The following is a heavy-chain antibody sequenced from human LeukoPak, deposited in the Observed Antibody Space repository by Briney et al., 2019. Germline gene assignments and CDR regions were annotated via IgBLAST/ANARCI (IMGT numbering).Heavy chain of an antibody. CDR3: AKDKDGGMSYRPNWFDP. Sequence: GGSLRLSCAASGFTFNSYGMSWVRQAPGKGLEWVSAISGSGGSTYYADSVKGRFTISRDNSKNTLYLQMNSLRAEDTAVYYCAKDKDGGMSYRPNWFDPWGQGTLVTVSS. V-gene: IGHV3-23*01. J-gene: IGHJ5*02. D-gene: IGHD3-16*02. CDR1: GFTFNSYG. CDR2: ISGSGGST.